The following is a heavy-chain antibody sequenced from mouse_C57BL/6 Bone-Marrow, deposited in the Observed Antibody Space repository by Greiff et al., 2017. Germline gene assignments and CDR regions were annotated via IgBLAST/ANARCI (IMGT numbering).Heavy chain of an antibody. CDR3: VRDVYGSSVDY. V-gene: IGHV10-3*01. Sequence: DVMLVESGGGLVQPKGSLKLSCAASGFTFNTYAMHWVRQAPGKGLEWVARIRRKSSNYATYYADSVKDRFTISRDDSQSMLYLQMNNLKTEDTAMYYCVRDVYGSSVDYWGQGTTLTVSS. CDR2: IRRKSSNYAT. J-gene: IGHJ2*01. CDR1: GFTFNTYA. D-gene: IGHD1-1*01.